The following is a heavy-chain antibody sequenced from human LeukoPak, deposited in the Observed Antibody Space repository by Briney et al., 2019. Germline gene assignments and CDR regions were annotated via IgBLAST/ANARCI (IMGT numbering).Heavy chain of an antibody. CDR3: ARLGAYCSGGSCNIDY. V-gene: IGHV1-2*02. Sequence: GASVKVSCKASGYTLTGYYMHWVPQAPGQGLEWIGWINPNSGGTNYAQKFQGRVTMTRDTSISTAYMELSRLRSDDTAVYYCARLGAYCSGGSCNIDYWGQGTLVTVSS. CDR1: GYTLTGYY. CDR2: INPNSGGT. J-gene: IGHJ4*02. D-gene: IGHD2-15*01.